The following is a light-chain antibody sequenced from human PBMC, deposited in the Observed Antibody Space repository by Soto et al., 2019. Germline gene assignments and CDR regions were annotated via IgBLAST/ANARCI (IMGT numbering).Light chain of an antibody. J-gene: IGLJ1*01. CDR1: SSNNGSNY. V-gene: IGLV1-47*02. Sequence: QSVLTQPPSASGTPGQRVTISCSGSSSNNGSNYVYWYQKLPGTAPKLLIYSNTPRPSGVPDRFSGSKSGTSASLAISGLRSEDEADYYCAAWDDSLSGYVFGTGTKVTVL. CDR2: SNT. CDR3: AAWDDSLSGYV.